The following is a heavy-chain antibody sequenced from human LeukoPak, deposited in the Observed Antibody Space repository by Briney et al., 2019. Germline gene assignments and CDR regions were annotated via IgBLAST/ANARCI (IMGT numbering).Heavy chain of an antibody. CDR3: AKVSGFKITFGGVID. Sequence: PGGSLRLSCAASGFIFSGYGMNWVRQAPGKGLEWVAVIWYDGSNKYYAESVKGRFTISRDNSKNTLYLQMNSLRAEDTAVFYCAKVSGFKITFGGVIDWGQGTPVTVSS. V-gene: IGHV3-30*02. D-gene: IGHD3-16*02. CDR2: IWYDGSNK. CDR1: GFIFSGYG. J-gene: IGHJ4*02.